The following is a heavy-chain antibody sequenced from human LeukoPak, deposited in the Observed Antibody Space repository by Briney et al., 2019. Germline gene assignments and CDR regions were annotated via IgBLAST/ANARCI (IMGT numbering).Heavy chain of an antibody. CDR3: ARGGSSSSYYNNYGMDV. Sequence: ASVKVSCKASGYSLTSFDINWVRQGSGQGLEWMGWMNPKRGNTGYAPTFQGRVTITRDTSIDTAFMELSSLRPDDTAIYYCARGGSSSSYYNNYGMDVWGQGTTITVSS. J-gene: IGHJ6*02. CDR2: MNPKRGNT. D-gene: IGHD6-13*01. CDR1: GYSLTSFD. V-gene: IGHV1-8*01.